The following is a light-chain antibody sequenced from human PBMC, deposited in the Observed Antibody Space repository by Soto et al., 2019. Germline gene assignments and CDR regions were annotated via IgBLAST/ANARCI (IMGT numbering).Light chain of an antibody. V-gene: IGKV1-9*01. CDR2: AAS. CDR1: QGIASY. Sequence: QLTHSPSSLSASVGDRVTITCRASQGIASYLAWYQQKPWQAPNLLIYAASTLQSGVPSRFRCSGSGTEFIPTISRLKPEAFETDYCPQLNSYRLTLSGGTKV. J-gene: IGKJ4*01. CDR3: PQLNSYRLT.